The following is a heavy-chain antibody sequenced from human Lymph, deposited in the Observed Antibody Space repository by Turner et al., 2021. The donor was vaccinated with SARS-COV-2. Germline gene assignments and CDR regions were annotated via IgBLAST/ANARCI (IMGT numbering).Heavy chain of an antibody. CDR2: IIPILGIA. V-gene: IGHV1-69*04. D-gene: IGHD1-26*01. Sequence: QVQLVQSGAEMKTPGSSVKVSCKASGGTFSSYAINWVRQAPGQGLEWMGRIIPILGIANYAQKFQGRVTITADKSTSTAYMELSSLRSEDTAVYYCARGRLDSFGGGYYSWFDPWGQGTLVTVSS. CDR3: ARGRLDSFGGGYYSWFDP. CDR1: GGTFSSYA. J-gene: IGHJ5*02.